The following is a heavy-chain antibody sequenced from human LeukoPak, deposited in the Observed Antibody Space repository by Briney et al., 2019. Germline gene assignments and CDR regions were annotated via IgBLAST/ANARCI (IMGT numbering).Heavy chain of an antibody. V-gene: IGHV4-34*01. CDR1: GGSFSGYY. CDR3: ARGPHPSADMDV. CDR2: INHSGST. Sequence: SETLSLTCAVSGGSFSGYYWRWIRQPPGKGLEWIGEINHSGSTNYNPSLKSRVTISVDTSKNQFSLKVSSVTAADTAVYYCARGPHPSADMDVWGKGTTVTVSS. J-gene: IGHJ6*03.